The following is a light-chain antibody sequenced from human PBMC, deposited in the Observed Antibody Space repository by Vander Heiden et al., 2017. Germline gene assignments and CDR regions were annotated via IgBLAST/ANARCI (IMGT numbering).Light chain of an antibody. V-gene: IGLV1-40*01. CDR1: RSTIGAGYD. Sequence: QSVLTQPPSVSGAPRQRVIVSCSGSRSTIGAGYDVHWYQQRPGTAPNLLSFDNNTRPSVAPDPFSGSKSGTSASLAITGLQADDEADYYCQSYDSSRSGWVFGGGTKLTVL. J-gene: IGLJ3*02. CDR2: DNN. CDR3: QSYDSSRSGWV.